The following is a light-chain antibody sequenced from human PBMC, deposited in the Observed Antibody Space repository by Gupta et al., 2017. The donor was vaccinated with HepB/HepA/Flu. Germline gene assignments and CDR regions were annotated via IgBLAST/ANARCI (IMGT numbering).Light chain of an antibody. CDR3: QQYGRSPWT. J-gene: IGKJ1*01. CDR2: GAS. CDR1: QSVSSSY. Sequence: EIVLTQSPGTLSLSPGERATLSCRASQSVSSSYLAWYQQRPGQAPRLLIYGASSRATGSSDRCSGSGSATDFTLTISRLEPEDVAVYYCQQYGRSPWTFGQGTKVESK. V-gene: IGKV3-20*01.